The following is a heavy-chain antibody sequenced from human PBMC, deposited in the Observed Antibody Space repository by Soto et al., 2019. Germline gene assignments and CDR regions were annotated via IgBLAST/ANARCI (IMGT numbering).Heavy chain of an antibody. J-gene: IGHJ4*02. D-gene: IGHD3-22*01. CDR1: GGSISSGGYY. CDR3: AGAPYDSSGYNVDY. Sequence: SETLSLTCTVSGGSISSGGYYWSWIRQHPGKGLEWIGYIYYSGSTYYNPSLKSRVTISVDTSKNQFSLKLSSVTAADTAVYYCAGAPYDSSGYNVDYWGQGTLVTVSS. CDR2: IYYSGST. V-gene: IGHV4-31*03.